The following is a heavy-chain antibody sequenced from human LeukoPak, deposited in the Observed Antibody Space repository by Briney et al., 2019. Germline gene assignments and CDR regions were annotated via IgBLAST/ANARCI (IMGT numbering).Heavy chain of an antibody. J-gene: IGHJ4*02. CDR3: ARVGTSRGIVVDPFDY. CDR2: ISTSSSYI. V-gene: IGHV3-21*06. D-gene: IGHD3-22*01. CDR1: GFTFNTYT. Sequence: PGGSLRPSCAASGFTFNTYTMNWVRQAPGKGLEWVSSISTSSSYIYYADSVKGRFTISRGNAKNSLFLQMNSLRAEDTAVYYCARVGTSRGIVVDPFDYWGRGTLVTVSS.